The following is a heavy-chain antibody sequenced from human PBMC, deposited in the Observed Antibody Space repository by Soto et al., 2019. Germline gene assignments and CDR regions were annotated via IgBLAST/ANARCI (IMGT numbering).Heavy chain of an antibody. V-gene: IGHV4-59*01. CDR2: IYYSGST. CDR3: ARGPILITNIAHNWFDP. CDR1: GGSISSYY. D-gene: IGHD3-10*01. J-gene: IGHJ5*02. Sequence: SETLSLTCTVSGGSISSYYWSWIRQPPGKGLEWIGYIYYSGSTNYNPSLKSRVTISVDTSKNQFSLKLSSVTAADTAVYYCARGPILITNIAHNWFDPRGKANLVTVSS.